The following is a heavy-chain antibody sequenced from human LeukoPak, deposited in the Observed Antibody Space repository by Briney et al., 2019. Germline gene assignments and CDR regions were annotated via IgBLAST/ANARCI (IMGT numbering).Heavy chain of an antibody. CDR3: ARAPQASSSWYVKADWFDP. CDR1: GGSISSYY. D-gene: IGHD6-13*01. J-gene: IGHJ5*02. Sequence: SETLSLTCTVSGGSISSYYWSWIRQPAGKGLEWNGRIYTSGSTNYNPSLKSRVTISVDKSKNQFSLKLSSVTAADTAVYYCARAPQASSSWYVKADWFDPWGQGTLVTVSS. V-gene: IGHV4-4*07. CDR2: IYTSGST.